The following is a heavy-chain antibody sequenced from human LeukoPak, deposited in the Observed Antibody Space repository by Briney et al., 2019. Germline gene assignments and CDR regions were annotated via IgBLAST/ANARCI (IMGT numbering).Heavy chain of an antibody. D-gene: IGHD2-21*01. Sequence: GGSLRLSCAASGFTFSSYWMSWVRQAPGKGLEWVANIKQDGSEKYYVDSVKGRFTISRDNAKNSLYLQMNSLRAEDTAIYYCARDRANIVVVSATEYWGQGTLVTVSS. CDR1: GFTFSSYW. CDR3: ARDRANIVVVSATEY. V-gene: IGHV3-7*01. CDR2: IKQDGSEK. J-gene: IGHJ4*02.